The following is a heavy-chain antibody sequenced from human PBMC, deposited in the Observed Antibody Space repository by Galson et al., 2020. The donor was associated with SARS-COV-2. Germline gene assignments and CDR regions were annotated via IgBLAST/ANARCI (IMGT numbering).Heavy chain of an antibody. V-gene: IGHV4-34*01. CDR2: INHRGIT. CDR1: GGSFNDYS. Sequence: SETLSLTCGVSGGSFNDYSCSWIRQSPGKGMEWIGDINHRGITKYNSSLESRMPITVSTYPNKYSLSLKPVTATDTGLSFFSRLRRWLQFTCYYSFDNWGQGT. J-gene: IGHJ4*02. D-gene: IGHD3-10*01. CDR3: SRLRRWLQFTCYYSFDN.